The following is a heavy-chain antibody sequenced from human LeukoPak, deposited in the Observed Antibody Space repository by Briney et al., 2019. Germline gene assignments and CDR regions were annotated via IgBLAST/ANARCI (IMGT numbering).Heavy chain of an antibody. CDR3: ARSQGIWFGELLSDYYYYGMDV. J-gene: IGHJ6*04. CDR2: ISAYNGNT. V-gene: IGHV1-18*04. CDR1: GYTFTSYG. Sequence: ASVKVSCKASGYTFTSYGISWVRQAPGQGLEWMGWISAYNGNTNYAQKLQGRVTMTTDTSTSTAYMELRSLRSDDTAAYYCARSQGIWFGELLSDYYYYGMDVWGKGTTVTVSS. D-gene: IGHD3-10*01.